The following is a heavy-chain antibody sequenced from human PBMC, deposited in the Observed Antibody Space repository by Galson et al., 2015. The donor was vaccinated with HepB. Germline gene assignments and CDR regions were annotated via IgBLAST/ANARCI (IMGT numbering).Heavy chain of an antibody. D-gene: IGHD6-13*01. CDR1: GYTFTSYG. J-gene: IGHJ4*02. CDR2: ISAYNGNT. V-gene: IGHV1-18*01. Sequence: SVKVSCKASGYTFTSYGISWVRQAPGQGLEWMGWISAYNGNTNYAQKLQGRVTMTTDTSTSTAYMELRSLRSDDTAVYYCARATSVYSSSWYFDYWGQGTLVTVSS. CDR3: ARATSVYSSSWYFDY.